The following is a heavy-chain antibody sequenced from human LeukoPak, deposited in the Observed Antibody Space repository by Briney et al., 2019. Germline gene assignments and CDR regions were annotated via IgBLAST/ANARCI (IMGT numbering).Heavy chain of an antibody. Sequence: GGSLRPSCAASGFTFSSYSMNWVRQAPGKGLEWVSSISSSSSYIYYADSGKGRFTISRDNAKNLLYLQINSQRAEDKAVYYCARDEDSSDLFDYWGQGTLVTVSS. J-gene: IGHJ4*02. CDR3: ARDEDSSDLFDY. CDR2: ISSSSSYI. V-gene: IGHV3-21*01. CDR1: GFTFSSYS. D-gene: IGHD3-22*01.